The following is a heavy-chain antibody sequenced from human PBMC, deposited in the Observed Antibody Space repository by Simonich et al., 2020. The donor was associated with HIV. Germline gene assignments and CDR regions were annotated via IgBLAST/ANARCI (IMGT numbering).Heavy chain of an antibody. V-gene: IGHV4-34*01. D-gene: IGHD4-17*01. Sequence: QLQLQQWGAGLLKPSETLSLTCAVYVGSFSGYYCSWIRQPPGKGLEWIGEINHSGSTNYNPSRKRRVPISGDTSKHQFSLKLSSVTAADTAVYYCANGAQLGYFDYWGQGTLVTVSS. CDR3: ANGAQLGYFDY. CDR1: VGSFSGYY. CDR2: INHSGST. J-gene: IGHJ4*02.